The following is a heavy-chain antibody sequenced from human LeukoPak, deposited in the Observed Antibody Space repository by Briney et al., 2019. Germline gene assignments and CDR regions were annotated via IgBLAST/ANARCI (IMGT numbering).Heavy chain of an antibody. J-gene: IGHJ4*02. D-gene: IGHD3-10*01. CDR2: IYTSGST. Sequence: PSETLSLTCTVSGGSISSYYWSWIRQPAGKGLEWIGRIYTSGSTNYNPSLKSRVTMSVGTSKNQFSLKLSSVTAADTAVYYCARLRDYGSGTFYNDYWGQGTLVTVSS. CDR3: ARLRDYGSGTFYNDY. CDR1: GGSISSYY. V-gene: IGHV4-4*07.